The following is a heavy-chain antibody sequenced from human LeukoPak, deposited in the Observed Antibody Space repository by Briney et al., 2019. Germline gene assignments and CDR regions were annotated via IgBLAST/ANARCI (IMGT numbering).Heavy chain of an antibody. CDR1: GYTFSTYD. Sequence: ASVKVSCKTSGYTFSTYDINWLRQAAGQGLEWMGWMNPNSANTGFAQKFQGRAAITRDTSTATAYLELSSLTSEDTAVYCCARAIRYQLLSDYWGQGTLVTVSS. CDR3: ARAIRYQLLSDY. D-gene: IGHD2-2*01. CDR2: MNPNSANT. J-gene: IGHJ4*02. V-gene: IGHV1-8*03.